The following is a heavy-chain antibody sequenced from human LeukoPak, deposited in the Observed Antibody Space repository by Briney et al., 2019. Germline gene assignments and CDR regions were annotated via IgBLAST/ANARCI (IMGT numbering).Heavy chain of an antibody. CDR1: GFTFSSYG. D-gene: IGHD3-22*01. V-gene: IGHV3-30*02. CDR2: VRYDGSNK. J-gene: IGHJ4*02. Sequence: GGSLRLSCAASGFTFSSYGMHWVRQAPGKGLEWVAFVRYDGSNKYYADSVKGRFTISRDNSKNTLYLQMNSLRAEDTAVYYCAKSDVVTNRLFDHWGQGTLVTVSS. CDR3: AKSDVVTNRLFDH.